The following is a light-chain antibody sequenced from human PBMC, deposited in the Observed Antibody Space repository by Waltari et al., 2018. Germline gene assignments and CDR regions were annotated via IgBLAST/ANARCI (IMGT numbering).Light chain of an antibody. V-gene: IGLV2-14*01. CDR2: EIS. CDR1: SSDVGGYNY. CDR3: SSYTSSSTRV. J-gene: IGLJ2*01. Sequence: QSALTQPASVSGSPGQSITLSCTGTSSDVGGYNYVPWYQQHPGKAPKLMIYEISHRPSGVSNRFSGSKSGNTASLTISGLQAEDEADYYCSSYTSSSTRVFGGGTKLTVL.